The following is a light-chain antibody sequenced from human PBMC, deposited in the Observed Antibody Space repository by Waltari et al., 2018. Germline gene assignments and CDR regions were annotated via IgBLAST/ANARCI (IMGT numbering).Light chain of an antibody. CDR1: QSISNY. CDR3: QQSYKAPYT. CDR2: VGS. J-gene: IGKJ2*01. V-gene: IGKV1-39*01. Sequence: DIQMTQSPSSLPASVGDRVTITCRASQSISNYLNWYQQKPGKAHKHLVYVGSILQCGVPSRFSGSGSGTDFTLTISSLQLEDLATYYCQQSYKAPYTFGQGTNVEIK.